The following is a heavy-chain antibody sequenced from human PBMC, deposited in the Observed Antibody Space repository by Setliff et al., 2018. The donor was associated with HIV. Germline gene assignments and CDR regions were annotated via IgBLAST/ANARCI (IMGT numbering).Heavy chain of an antibody. CDR3: ARLRYSVFDY. Sequence: SETLSLTCAVYGGSFNDYYWSWIRQPAGKGLEWIGRIYTSGSTNYNPSLKSRVTMSVDTSKNQFSLKLSSVTAADTAVYYCARLRYSVFDYWGHGTLVTVSS. V-gene: IGHV4-59*10. D-gene: IGHD3-9*01. CDR2: IYTSGST. CDR1: GGSFNDYY. J-gene: IGHJ4*01.